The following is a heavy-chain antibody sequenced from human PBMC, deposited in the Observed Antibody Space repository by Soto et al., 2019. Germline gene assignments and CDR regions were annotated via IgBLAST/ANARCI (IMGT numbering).Heavy chain of an antibody. Sequence: QVQLQESGPGLVKPSQTLSLTCTVSGGSISSGGYYWSWIRQHPGKGLEWIGYIYYSGSTYYNPSLKSRVTIXVXTXXNQFSLKLSSVTAADTAVYYCARDWGSGSYLAFDIWGQGTMVTVSS. CDR1: GGSISSGGYY. V-gene: IGHV4-31*03. CDR3: ARDWGSGSYLAFDI. D-gene: IGHD3-10*01. J-gene: IGHJ3*02. CDR2: IYYSGST.